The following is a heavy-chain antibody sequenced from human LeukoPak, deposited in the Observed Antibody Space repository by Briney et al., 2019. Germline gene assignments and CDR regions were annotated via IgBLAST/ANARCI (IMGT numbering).Heavy chain of an antibody. J-gene: IGHJ4*02. CDR3: AFDYGDYLFDY. Sequence: GGSLRLSCAASGFTFSSYAMHWVRQAPGKGLEWVAVISYDGSNKYYADSVEGRFTISRDNSKNTLYLQMNSLRAEDTAVYYCAFDYGDYLFDYWGQGTLVTVSS. D-gene: IGHD4-17*01. CDR2: ISYDGSNK. CDR1: GFTFSSYA. V-gene: IGHV3-30*04.